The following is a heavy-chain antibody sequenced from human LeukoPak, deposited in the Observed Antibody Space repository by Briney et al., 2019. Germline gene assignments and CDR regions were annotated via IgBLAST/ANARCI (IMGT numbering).Heavy chain of an antibody. CDR3: ARVRRDGFPAGS. CDR2: IIPIFGTA. J-gene: IGHJ4*02. V-gene: IGHV1-69*06. Sequence: SVKVSCKASGGTFSSYAISWVRQAPGQGLEWMGGIIPIFGTANYAQKFQGRVTITADKSTSTAYMELSSLRSEDTAVYYCARVRRDGFPAGSWGQGTLVTVSS. CDR1: GGTFSSYA. D-gene: IGHD5-24*01.